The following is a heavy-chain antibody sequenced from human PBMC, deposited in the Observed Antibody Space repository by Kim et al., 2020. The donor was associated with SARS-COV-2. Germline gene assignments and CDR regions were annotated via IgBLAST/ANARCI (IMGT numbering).Heavy chain of an antibody. J-gene: IGHJ4*02. CDR1: GFTFSSYW. V-gene: IGHV3-74*01. D-gene: IGHD3-16*02. Sequence: GGSLRLSCAASGFTFSSYWMHWVRQAPGKGLVWVSRINSDGSSTSYADSVKGRFTISRDNAKNTLYLQMNSLRAEDTAVYYGARESHGITFGGVIAHFDYWGQGTLVTVSS. CDR2: INSDGSST. CDR3: ARESHGITFGGVIAHFDY.